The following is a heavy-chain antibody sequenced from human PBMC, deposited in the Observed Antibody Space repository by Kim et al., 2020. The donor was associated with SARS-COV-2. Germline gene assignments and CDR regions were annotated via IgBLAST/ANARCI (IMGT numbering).Heavy chain of an antibody. CDR3: ARLYSSSW. CDR1: GFTFDDYA. Sequence: GGSLRLSCAASGFTFDDYAMHWVRQAPGKGLEWVSSISSSSSYIYYADSVKGRFTISRDNAKNSLYLRMNSLRAEDTAVYYCARLYSSSWWGQGTLVTVS. D-gene: IGHD6-13*01. J-gene: IGHJ4*02. V-gene: IGHV3-21*01. CDR2: ISSSSSYI.